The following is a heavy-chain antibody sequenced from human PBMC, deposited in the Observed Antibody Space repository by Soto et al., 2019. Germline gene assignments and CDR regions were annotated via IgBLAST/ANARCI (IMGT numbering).Heavy chain of an antibody. Sequence: GGSLRLSCAASGFTFSSYWMSWVRQAPGKGLEWVANIKQDGSEKYYVDSVKGRFTIARDNAKNSLYLQMNSLRAEATAVYYCARDQGVPLDCSSTSCYELFWYFDLWGRGTLVTVSS. CDR2: IKQDGSEK. J-gene: IGHJ2*01. CDR1: GFTFSSYW. D-gene: IGHD2-2*01. V-gene: IGHV3-7*05. CDR3: ARDQGVPLDCSSTSCYELFWYFDL.